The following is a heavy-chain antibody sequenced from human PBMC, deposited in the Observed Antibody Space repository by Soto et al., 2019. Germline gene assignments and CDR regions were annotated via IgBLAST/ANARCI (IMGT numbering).Heavy chain of an antibody. CDR3: ASDKGDILTGYYYV. D-gene: IGHD3-9*01. J-gene: IGHJ4*02. CDR1: GGSISSSNW. Sequence: PSETLSLTCAVSGGSISSSNWWSWVRQPPGKGLEWIGEIYHSGSTNYNPSLKSRVTISVDKSKNQFSLKLSSVTAADTAVYYCASDKGDILTGYYYVWGQGTLVTVSS. V-gene: IGHV4-4*02. CDR2: IYHSGST.